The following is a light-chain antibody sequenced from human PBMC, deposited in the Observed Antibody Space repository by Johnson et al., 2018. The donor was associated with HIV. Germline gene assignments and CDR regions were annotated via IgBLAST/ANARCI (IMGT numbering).Light chain of an antibody. V-gene: IGLV1-51*01. Sequence: QSVLTQPPSVSAAPGQKVTISCSGSSSNIGNNYVSWYQQVPGTAPKVLIYDNNKRPSGIPDRFSGSKPGTSATLGITGLQTGDEADYYCGTWDSSLRAPYVCGTGTKVTVL. J-gene: IGLJ1*01. CDR3: GTWDSSLRAPYV. CDR2: DNN. CDR1: SSNIGNNY.